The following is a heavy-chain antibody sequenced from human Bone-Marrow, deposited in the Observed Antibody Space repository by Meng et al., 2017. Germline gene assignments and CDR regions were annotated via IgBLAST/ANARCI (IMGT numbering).Heavy chain of an antibody. J-gene: IGHJ4*02. V-gene: IGHV4-61*01. CDR2: IYYTGTT. D-gene: IGHD5-18*01. Sequence: QVQLQQWGAGLLKPSGTLALTCTVSGGSVYSGSYYWSWIRQPPGKGLEWIGYIYYTGTTKYNPSLKSRVTISVDTSKNQFSLNLSSVTAADTALYYCARTPGYSYGQIDSWGQGTLVTVSS. CDR3: ARTPGYSYGQIDS. CDR1: GGSVYSGSYY.